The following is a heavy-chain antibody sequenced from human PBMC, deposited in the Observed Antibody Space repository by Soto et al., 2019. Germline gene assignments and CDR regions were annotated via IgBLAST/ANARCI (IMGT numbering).Heavy chain of an antibody. D-gene: IGHD6-13*01. CDR1: GFTFDDYA. J-gene: IGHJ1*01. CDR2: INWNSGSI. CDR3: VKDESINWYSGHFRH. V-gene: IGHV3-9*01. Sequence: SLKISCAASGFTFDDYAMHWVRQVPGKGLEWVSGINWNSGSIGYGDSVKGRFAISRDNAKNSLHLQMNSPSAEDTAFYYCVKDESINWYSGHFRHWGQGTLVTVSS.